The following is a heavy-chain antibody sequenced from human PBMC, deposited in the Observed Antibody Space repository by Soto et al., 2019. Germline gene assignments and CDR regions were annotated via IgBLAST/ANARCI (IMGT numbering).Heavy chain of an antibody. CDR3: ARDWSYSGFEDF. Sequence: GGSLRLSCAGSGFTLTRSAVSWVRQAPGKGLEWVSGISAGGGGTYYADSVKGRFTISRDVAKNTVYLQMNSLRVEDTAVYYCARDWSYSGFEDFWGQGTQVTVSS. CDR1: GFTLTRSA. J-gene: IGHJ4*02. CDR2: ISAGGGGT. V-gene: IGHV3-23*01. D-gene: IGHD5-12*01.